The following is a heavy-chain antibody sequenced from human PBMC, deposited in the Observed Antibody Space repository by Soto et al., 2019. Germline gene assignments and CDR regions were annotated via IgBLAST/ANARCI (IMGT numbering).Heavy chain of an antibody. CDR2: IYHSGST. J-gene: IGHJ4*02. D-gene: IGHD3-16*01. Sequence: SETLSLTCAVSGYSISSSYYWGWIRQPPGKGLEWIGSIYHSGSTYYNPSLKSRVTISVDTSKNQFSLKLSSVTAADTAVYYCARDLGYRYLDYWGQGTLVTVSS. V-gene: IGHV4-38-2*02. CDR1: GYSISSSYY. CDR3: ARDLGYRYLDY.